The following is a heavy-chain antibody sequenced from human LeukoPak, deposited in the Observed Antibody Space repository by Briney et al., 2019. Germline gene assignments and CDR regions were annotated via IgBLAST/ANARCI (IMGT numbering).Heavy chain of an antibody. CDR3: ARDKYQLPYEIDY. D-gene: IGHD2-2*01. J-gene: IGHJ4*02. Sequence: ASVKVSCRASGYTFTNYGVNWVRQAPGQGLEWMGWINTNTRNPTYAQGFTGRFVFSLDTSLSTAYLQISSLKAEDTAVYYCARDKYQLPYEIDYWGQGTLVTVS. CDR2: INTNTRNP. V-gene: IGHV7-4-1*02. CDR1: GYTFTNYG.